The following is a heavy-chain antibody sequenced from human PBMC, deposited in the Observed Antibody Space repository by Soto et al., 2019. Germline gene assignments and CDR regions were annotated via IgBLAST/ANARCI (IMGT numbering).Heavy chain of an antibody. CDR1: GYTFTSYY. CDR3: ARGYYYDSSGYSRFDY. Sequence: QVQLVQSGAEVKKPGASVKVSCKASGYTFTSYYMHWVRQAPGQGLEWMGIINPSGGSTSYAQKFQGRVTMNRDTSTSTVYMELSSLRSEDTAVYYCARGYYYDSSGYSRFDYWGQGTLVTVSS. V-gene: IGHV1-46*01. CDR2: INPSGGST. D-gene: IGHD3-22*01. J-gene: IGHJ4*02.